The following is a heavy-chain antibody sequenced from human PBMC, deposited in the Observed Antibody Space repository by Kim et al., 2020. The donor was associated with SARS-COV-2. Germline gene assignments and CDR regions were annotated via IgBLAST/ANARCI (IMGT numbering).Heavy chain of an antibody. CDR3: ARAGDYDSSGHYF. CDR2: ISSDGRT. V-gene: IGHV3-66*01. J-gene: IGHJ2*01. Sequence: GGSLRLSCAPSGFSVRNTYLSWVRQAPGKGLEWVSLISSDGRTFYADSVKGRFTVSKDNSKDTLYLQMNSLGAEDTAVYFCARAGDYDSSGHYF. CDR1: GFSVRNTY. D-gene: IGHD3-22*01.